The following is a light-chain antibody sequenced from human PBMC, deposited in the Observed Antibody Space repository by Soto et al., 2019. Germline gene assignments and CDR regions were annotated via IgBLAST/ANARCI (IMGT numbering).Light chain of an antibody. J-gene: IGKJ5*01. CDR1: QDINKN. Sequence: DIRVTQSPSSLSAYVRDRVTITCQASQDINKNLIWYQQKPGKAPKLLIYDASDLETGVPSRFSGSGSGTGFTFTISSLQPEDFATYYCQQYESLPLTFGQGTRLEIK. CDR3: QQYESLPLT. V-gene: IGKV1-33*01. CDR2: DAS.